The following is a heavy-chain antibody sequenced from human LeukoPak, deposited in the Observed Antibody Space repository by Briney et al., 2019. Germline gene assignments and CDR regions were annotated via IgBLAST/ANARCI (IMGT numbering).Heavy chain of an antibody. CDR2: ISSSSSYI. CDR3: ARDSIAAAMDY. CDR1: GFTFSSYS. Sequence: GGSLRLSCAASGFTFSSYSMNWVRQAPGKGLEWVSSISSSSSYIYYADSVKGRFTISRDNAKNSLYLQMNSLRAEDTAVYYCARDSIAAAMDYWGQGTLVTVSS. D-gene: IGHD6-13*01. V-gene: IGHV3-21*01. J-gene: IGHJ4*02.